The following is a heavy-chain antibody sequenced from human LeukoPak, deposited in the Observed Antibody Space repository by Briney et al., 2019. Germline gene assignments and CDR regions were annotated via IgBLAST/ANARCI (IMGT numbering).Heavy chain of an antibody. CDR1: GGSISSYY. CDR3: ARDRDSSGLRDFDL. J-gene: IGHJ2*01. Sequence: PSETLSLTCTVSGGSISSYYWSWIRQPPGKGLEGIGYIYYSGNTNYNPSLKSRVSISIDTSKNQFSLQLSSVTAADTAVYYCARDRDSSGLRDFDLWGRGTLVTVS. V-gene: IGHV4-59*01. CDR2: IYYSGNT. D-gene: IGHD3-22*01.